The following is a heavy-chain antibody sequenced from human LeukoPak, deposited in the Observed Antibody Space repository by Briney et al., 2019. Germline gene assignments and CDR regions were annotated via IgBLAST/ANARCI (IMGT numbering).Heavy chain of an antibody. CDR3: ARFLCTNGVCYSHGMDV. D-gene: IGHD2-8*01. J-gene: IGHJ6*02. CDR2: IYYSGST. V-gene: IGHV4-31*03. Sequence: SETLSLTCTVSGGSISSGGYYWSWIRQHPGKGLEWIGYIYYSGSTYYNPSLKSRVTISVDTSKNQFSLKLSSVTAADTAVYYCARFLCTNGVCYSHGMDVWGQGTTVTVSS. CDR1: GGSISSGGYY.